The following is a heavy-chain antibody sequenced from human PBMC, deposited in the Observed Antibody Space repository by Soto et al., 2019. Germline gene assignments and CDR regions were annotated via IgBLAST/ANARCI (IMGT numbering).Heavy chain of an antibody. CDR2: ITSNGGST. J-gene: IGHJ4*02. D-gene: IGHD6-19*01. CDR3: AREAAGFRRYYFDY. V-gene: IGHV3-64*01. Sequence: GGSLRLSCAASGFTFSSYAMYWVRQAPGKGLEYVSAITSNGGSTYYANSVKGRFTISRDNSKNTLYLQMGSLRAEDMAMYYCAREAAGFRRYYFDYWGQGTLVTVSS. CDR1: GFTFSSYA.